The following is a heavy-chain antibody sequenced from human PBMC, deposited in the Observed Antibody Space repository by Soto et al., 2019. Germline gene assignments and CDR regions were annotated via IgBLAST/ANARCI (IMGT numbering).Heavy chain of an antibody. CDR1: GFTVSSNY. V-gene: IGHV3-66*01. CDR2: IYSGGST. D-gene: IGHD2-15*01. J-gene: IGHJ5*02. Sequence: EVQLVESGGGLVQPGGSLRLSCAASGFTVSSNYMSWVRQAPGKGLEWVSVIYSGGSTSYADSVKGRFTIFRDNAKNTLYLQMNSLRAEDTAVYYCARDGGSGYCSCGSCHYWFDPWGQGTLVTVSS. CDR3: ARDGGSGYCSCGSCHYWFDP.